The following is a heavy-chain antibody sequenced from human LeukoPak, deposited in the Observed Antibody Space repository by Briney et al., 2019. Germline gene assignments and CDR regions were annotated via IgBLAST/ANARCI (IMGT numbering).Heavy chain of an antibody. CDR2: INHSGST. CDR1: GGSFSGYY. Sequence: SETLSLTCAVYGGSFSGYYWSWIRQPPGKGLEWIGEINHSGSTNYNPSLKSRVTISVDTSKNQFSMKLSSVTAADTAVYYCARGRIQLWYPWYFDYWGQGTLVTVSS. CDR3: ARGRIQLWYPWYFDY. J-gene: IGHJ4*02. V-gene: IGHV4-34*01. D-gene: IGHD5-18*01.